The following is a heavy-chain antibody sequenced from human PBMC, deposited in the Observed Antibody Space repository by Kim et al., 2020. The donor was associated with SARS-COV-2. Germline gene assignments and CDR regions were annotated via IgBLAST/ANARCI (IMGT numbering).Heavy chain of an antibody. CDR3: VRRKGQLERRSWFDP. J-gene: IGHJ5*02. V-gene: IGHV4-30-4*01. CDR1: GVSITSGECY. Sequence: SETLSLTCNVSGVSITSGECYWTWIRQARGRGPEWMGHISSRGATILRESLKSRIVISMESSQNQFSLTMTSLTVADTAVYYCVRRKGQLERRSWFDPWGQGALVSVSS. CDR2: ISSRGAT. D-gene: IGHD1-1*01.